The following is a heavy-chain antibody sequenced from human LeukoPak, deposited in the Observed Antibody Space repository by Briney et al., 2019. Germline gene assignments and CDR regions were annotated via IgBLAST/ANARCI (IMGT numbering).Heavy chain of an antibody. CDR2: ITTSSSYM. V-gene: IGHV3-21*01. CDR3: ARDPYSGGYGAYYYYYMDA. Sequence: GGSLRLSCAASGFTFSSYEMNWVRRTPGKGLEWVSSITTSSSYMFYADSVRGRFTISRDNAENSLYLQMNSLRDEDTAVYYCARDPYSGGYGAYYYYYMDAWGKGTTVTVSS. CDR1: GFTFSSYE. D-gene: IGHD6-19*01. J-gene: IGHJ6*03.